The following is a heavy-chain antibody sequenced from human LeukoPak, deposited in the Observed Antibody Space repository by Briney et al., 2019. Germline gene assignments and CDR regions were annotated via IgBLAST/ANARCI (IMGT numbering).Heavy chain of an antibody. CDR3: ARGGGSWGYYMDV. V-gene: IGHV4-34*01. D-gene: IGHD3-10*01. Sequence: SETLSLTCAVHGVSFSAYYWSWIRQPPGKGLEWIGEIDHSGSTNYIPSLKNRVTLSVDTSKNQFSLRLSSVTAADTAVYYCARGGGSWGYYMDVWDKGTTVTVSS. CDR2: IDHSGST. CDR1: GVSFSAYY. J-gene: IGHJ6*03.